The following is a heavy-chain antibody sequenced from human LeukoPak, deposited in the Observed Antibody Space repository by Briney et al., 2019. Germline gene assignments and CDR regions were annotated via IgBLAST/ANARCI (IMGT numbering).Heavy chain of an antibody. D-gene: IGHD5-24*01. J-gene: IGHJ3*01. CDR2: ISWHGGRT. CDR3: AKDSGHDGYNYVGGCDV. Sequence: GGSLRLSCAASGFTFDYYDMNWVRQAPGKGLEWVALISWHGGRTYYADSVKGRFTVSSANNKTSLYLQMNSLRPEDSALYYCAKDSGHDGYNYVGGCDVWGQGTMVTVSS. CDR1: GFTFDYYD. V-gene: IGHV3-43D*03.